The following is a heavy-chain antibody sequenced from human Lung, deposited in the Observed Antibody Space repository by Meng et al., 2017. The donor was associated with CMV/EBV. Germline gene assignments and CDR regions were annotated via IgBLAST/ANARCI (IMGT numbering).Heavy chain of an antibody. CDR2: IYYSGST. D-gene: IGHD5-18*01. CDR1: GGSIISGDYY. Sequence: LMHPASSLPLTSTVLGGSIISGDYYWSCNRQPPGKGLEWIGYIYYSGSTYYHPSRKSRVTISVDTSKNQFSLKLSSVTAADTAVYYCARALDTAMVTFDYWGQGTLVTVSS. V-gene: IGHV4-30-4*02. J-gene: IGHJ4*02. CDR3: ARALDTAMVTFDY.